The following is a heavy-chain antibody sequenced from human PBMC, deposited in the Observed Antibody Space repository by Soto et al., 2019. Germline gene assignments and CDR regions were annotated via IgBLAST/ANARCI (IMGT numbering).Heavy chain of an antibody. V-gene: IGHV3-30*18. Sequence: GGSLRLSCAASGFTFSSYGMHWVRQAPGKGLEWVAVISYDGSNKYYADSVKGRFTISRDNSKNTLYLQMNSLRAEDTAVYYCAKVRGYYDSGPGYWGQGTLVTVSS. CDR2: ISYDGSNK. J-gene: IGHJ4*02. D-gene: IGHD3-22*01. CDR1: GFTFSSYG. CDR3: AKVRGYYDSGPGY.